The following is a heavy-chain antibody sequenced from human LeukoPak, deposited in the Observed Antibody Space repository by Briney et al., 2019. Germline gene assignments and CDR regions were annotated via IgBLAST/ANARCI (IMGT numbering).Heavy chain of an antibody. Sequence: ASVKVSCKASGYIFTSFYTHWVRQAPGQGLEWMGIINPSGGNTGYAQKFQGRVTMTRDTSTSTVYMELSSLRSEDTAVYYCAKNLYCGGGSCYPSALGMDVWGQGTTVTVSS. CDR3: AKNLYCGGGSCYPSALGMDV. CDR1: GYIFTSFY. J-gene: IGHJ6*02. D-gene: IGHD2-15*01. CDR2: INPSGGNT. V-gene: IGHV1-46*01.